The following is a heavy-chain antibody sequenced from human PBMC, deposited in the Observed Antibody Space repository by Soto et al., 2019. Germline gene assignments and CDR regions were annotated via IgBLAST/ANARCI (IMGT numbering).Heavy chain of an antibody. D-gene: IGHD3-22*01. Sequence: QVQLVQSGAEVKKPGASVKVSCKASGYTFTSYGISWVRQAPGQGLEWMGWISAYNGNTNYAQKLQGRVTMTTDTTTSTAYMGMRSLRSDDTAVYYCAKEGYYYDSSGGAFDYWGQGTLVTVSS. V-gene: IGHV1-18*01. CDR1: GYTFTSYG. CDR2: ISAYNGNT. J-gene: IGHJ4*02. CDR3: AKEGYYYDSSGGAFDY.